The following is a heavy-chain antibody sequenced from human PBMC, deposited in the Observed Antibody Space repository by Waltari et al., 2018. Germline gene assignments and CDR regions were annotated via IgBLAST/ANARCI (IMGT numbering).Heavy chain of an antibody. V-gene: IGHV3-23*03. CDR1: GFACSASA. J-gene: IGHJ5*02. CDR3: ASKQISTSGVLIDR. Sequence: EAQLLESGGGLVQHGGSLRLSCLGSGFACSASAMNWVRQAPGKGLGCVAVIYAGGSTYYADSIDGRFSISRDNSKKTVFLEMNGLRREDTAVYFCASKQISTSGVLIDRWGQGVLVTVSS. CDR2: IYAGGST. D-gene: IGHD3-3*01.